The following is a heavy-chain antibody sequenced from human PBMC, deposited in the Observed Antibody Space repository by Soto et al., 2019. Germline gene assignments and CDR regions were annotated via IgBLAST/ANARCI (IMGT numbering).Heavy chain of an antibody. V-gene: IGHV1-18*01. CDR1: GYTFTSYG. CDR2: ISAYNGNT. CDR3: ARDPSGWGLDY. D-gene: IGHD6-19*01. Sequence: ASVKVSCKASGYTFTSYGISWVRQAPGQGLEWMGWISAYNGNTNYAQKLQGRVTMTTDTSTSTAYMELRSLRAEDTAVYYCARDPSGWGLDYWGQGTLVTVSS. J-gene: IGHJ4*02.